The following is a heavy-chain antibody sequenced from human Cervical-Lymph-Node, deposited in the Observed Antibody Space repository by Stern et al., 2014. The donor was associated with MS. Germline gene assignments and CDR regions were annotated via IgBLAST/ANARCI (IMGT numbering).Heavy chain of an antibody. Sequence: EVHLVESGGGLVQPGGSLRLSCAPSGFTFSNYAMSWIRQAPGKGLDWISSISGRGGNTFYADCVKGRFTIFRDNSKNTLEMQMNSLRAEDSALYYCTKGFTVTGTGYGVDVWGQGTTVTVSS. V-gene: IGHV3-23*04. CDR2: ISGRGGNT. CDR3: TKGFTVTGTGYGVDV. D-gene: IGHD6-19*01. CDR1: GFTFSNYA. J-gene: IGHJ6*02.